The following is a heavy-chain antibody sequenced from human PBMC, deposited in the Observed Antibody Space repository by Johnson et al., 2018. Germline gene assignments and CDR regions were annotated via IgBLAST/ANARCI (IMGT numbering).Heavy chain of an antibody. Sequence: VQLVQSGGGLVKPGRSLRLSCTASGFTFSSYAMSWVRQAPGKGLEWVSAISGSGDSTYYADSVKGRFTISRDNSKNTLYLQMNSLRAEDTAVYYCAKDPSVAVADIAEYFQHWGQGTRITVSS. CDR2: ISGSGDST. CDR1: GFTFSSYA. CDR3: AKDPSVAVADIAEYFQH. V-gene: IGHV3-23*04. D-gene: IGHD6-19*01. J-gene: IGHJ1*01.